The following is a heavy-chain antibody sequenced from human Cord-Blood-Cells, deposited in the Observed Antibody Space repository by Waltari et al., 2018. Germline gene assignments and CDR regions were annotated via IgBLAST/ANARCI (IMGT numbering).Heavy chain of an antibody. CDR2: FDSEDGEK. J-gene: IGHJ6*02. CDR1: GYTLTELS. Sequence: QVQLVQSGAEVKKPGASVNVSCKVSGYTLTELSMHWVRQAPGKGLEWMGGFDSEDGEKIHAQKSQGRVTMTEDTSTDTAYMELSSLRSEDTAVYYGATRVGATGGGMDVWGQGTTVTVSS. V-gene: IGHV1-24*01. D-gene: IGHD1-26*01. CDR3: ATRVGATGGGMDV.